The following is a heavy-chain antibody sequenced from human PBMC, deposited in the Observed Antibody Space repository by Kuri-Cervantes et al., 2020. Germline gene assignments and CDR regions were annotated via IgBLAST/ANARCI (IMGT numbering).Heavy chain of an antibody. J-gene: IGHJ4*02. Sequence: GGSLRLSCAASGFTFSSYGMHWVRQAPGKGLEWVAVISYDGSNKYYADSVKGRFTISRDNSKNSLYLQMNSLRAGDTALYYCAKAGQQLVAYYFDYWGQGTLVTVSS. D-gene: IGHD6-13*01. V-gene: IGHV3-30*18. CDR3: AKAGQQLVAYYFDY. CDR2: ISYDGSNK. CDR1: GFTFSSYG.